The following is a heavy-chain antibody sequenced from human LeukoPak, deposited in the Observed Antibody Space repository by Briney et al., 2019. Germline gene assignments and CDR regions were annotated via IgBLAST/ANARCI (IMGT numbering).Heavy chain of an antibody. CDR3: VKDRPCDTCMPMDA. D-gene: IGHD2-2*01. CDR2: LGRSGEYT. CDR1: GFTFTGYS. J-gene: IGHJ6*02. V-gene: IGHV3-23*01. Sequence: GGSLRLSCEAPGFTFTGYSMSWVRQAPGKGLEGVAGLGRSGEYTYYADSVKGRFTISRDNYKDTVSLQMNSLRAEGSAMYYCVKDRPCDTCMPMDAWGQETTVTVSS.